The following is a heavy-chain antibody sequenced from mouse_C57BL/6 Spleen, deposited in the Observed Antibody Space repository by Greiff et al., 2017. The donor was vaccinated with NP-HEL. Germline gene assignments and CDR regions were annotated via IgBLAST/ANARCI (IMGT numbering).Heavy chain of an antibody. CDR3: ARGQGGYFDY. D-gene: IGHD6-1*01. CDR1: GYSFTGYY. CDR2: INPSTGGT. Sequence: EVQLQQSGPELVKPGASVKISCKASGYSFTGYYMNWVKQSPEKSLEWIGEINPSTGGTTYNQKFKAKATLTVDKSSSTAYMQLKSLTSEDSAVYYCARGQGGYFDYWGQGTTLTVSS. V-gene: IGHV1-42*01. J-gene: IGHJ2*01.